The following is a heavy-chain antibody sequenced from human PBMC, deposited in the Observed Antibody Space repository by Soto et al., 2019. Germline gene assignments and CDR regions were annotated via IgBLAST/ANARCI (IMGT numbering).Heavy chain of an antibody. CDR3: TSRIGYSGSYHPECYFDY. J-gene: IGHJ4*02. CDR1: GFTFSNAW. Sequence: GGSLRLSCAASGFTFSNAWMSWVRQAPGKGLEWVGRIKSKTDGGTTDYAAPVKGRFTISRDDSKNTLYLQMNSLKTEDTAVYYFTSRIGYSGSYHPECYFDYWGQGTLVTVSS. V-gene: IGHV3-15*01. CDR2: IKSKTDGGTT. D-gene: IGHD1-26*01.